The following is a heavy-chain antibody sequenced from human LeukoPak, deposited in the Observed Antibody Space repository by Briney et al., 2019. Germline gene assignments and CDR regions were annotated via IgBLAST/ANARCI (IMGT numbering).Heavy chain of an antibody. J-gene: IGHJ3*02. D-gene: IGHD3-22*01. CDR1: GYTFTGYY. Sequence: GASVKVSCKASGYTFTGYYMHWVRQAPGQGLEWMGWINPNSGGTNYAQKLQGRVTMTTDTSTSTAYMELRSLRSDDTAVYYCARDRYDSSGYLVTDDAFDIWGQGTMVTVSS. CDR3: ARDRYDSSGYLVTDDAFDI. CDR2: INPNSGGT. V-gene: IGHV1-2*02.